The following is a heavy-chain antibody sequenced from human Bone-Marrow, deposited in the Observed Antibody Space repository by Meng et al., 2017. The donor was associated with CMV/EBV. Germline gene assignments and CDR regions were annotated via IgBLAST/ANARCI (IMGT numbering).Heavy chain of an antibody. V-gene: IGHV3-74*01. CDR3: ARGTMIRGVITPLFDF. Sequence: SGFSFSSYWMHWVRQAPGKGLVWVSRIKGDGSSTSYADSVKGRFTMSGDNAENTLYLQMNNLRAEDTAVYYCARGTMIRGVITPLFDFWGQGTLVTVSS. J-gene: IGHJ4*02. CDR1: GFSFSSYW. CDR2: IKGDGSST. D-gene: IGHD3-10*01.